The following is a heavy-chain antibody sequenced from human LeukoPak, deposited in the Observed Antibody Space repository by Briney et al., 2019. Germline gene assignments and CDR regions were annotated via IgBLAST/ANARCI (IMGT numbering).Heavy chain of an antibody. CDR1: GYRFTSYW. V-gene: IGHV5-51*01. CDR2: IYPGDSDT. D-gene: IGHD2-2*01. Sequence: GASLKISCKGSGYRFTSYWIGWVRQMPGKGLEWMGIIYPGDSDTRYSPSFQGQVTISADKSISTAYLQWSSLKASDTAMYYCATKEVPAASDAFDIWGQGTMVTVSS. CDR3: ATKEVPAASDAFDI. J-gene: IGHJ3*02.